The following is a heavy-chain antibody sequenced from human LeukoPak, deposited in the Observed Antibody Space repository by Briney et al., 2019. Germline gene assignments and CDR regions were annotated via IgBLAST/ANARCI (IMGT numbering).Heavy chain of an antibody. CDR2: IYHSGST. Sequence: SGTLSLTCAVSGAFISSSYWWSWVRQPPGKGLEWIAEIYHSGSTGYNPSFKSRVTISLDKSKNQFSLTLYSVTAADTAVYYCARGGGSCSGGTCYVIWFDPWGQGTLVTVSS. CDR3: ARGGGSCSGGTCYVIWFDP. J-gene: IGHJ5*02. V-gene: IGHV4-4*02. D-gene: IGHD2-15*01. CDR1: GAFISSSYW.